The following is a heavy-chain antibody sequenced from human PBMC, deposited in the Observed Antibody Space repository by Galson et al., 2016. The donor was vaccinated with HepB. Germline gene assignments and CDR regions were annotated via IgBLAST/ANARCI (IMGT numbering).Heavy chain of an antibody. CDR3: ARDWPYDSSLYDYYGMDV. Sequence: SLRLSCAASGFTFGSYSMNWVRQAPGKGLEWVSYISSSSSTIYYADSVKGRFTISRDNAKNSLYLQMNSLRDEDTAVYYCARDWPYDSSLYDYYGMDVWGQGTTVTVSS. J-gene: IGHJ6*02. CDR2: ISSSSSTI. D-gene: IGHD3-22*01. CDR1: GFTFGSYS. V-gene: IGHV3-48*02.